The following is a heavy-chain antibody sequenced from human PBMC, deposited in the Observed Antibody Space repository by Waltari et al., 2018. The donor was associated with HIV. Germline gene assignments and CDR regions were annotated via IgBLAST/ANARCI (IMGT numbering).Heavy chain of an antibody. CDR1: GYSITYHA. J-gene: IGHJ5*02. CDR2: INTDTGNP. D-gene: IGHD6-6*01. CDR3: ARTLVSSRLVRFDP. Sequence: QVQLVQSGSELKKPGASVRVSCKASGYSITYHAINWVRQAPGQRLEWMGWINTDTGNPTDGPGFTGRFVFSLDSSVSTAYLQISSLMVDDTAVYYCARTLVSSRLVRFDPWGQGTLVTVSS. V-gene: IGHV7-4-1*02.